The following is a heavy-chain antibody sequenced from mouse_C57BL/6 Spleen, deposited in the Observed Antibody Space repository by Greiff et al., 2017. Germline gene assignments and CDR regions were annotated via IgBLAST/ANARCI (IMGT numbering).Heavy chain of an antibody. J-gene: IGHJ3*01. D-gene: IGHD2-5*01. V-gene: IGHV1-52*01. CDR2: IDPSDSET. CDR1: GYTFTSYW. Sequence: QVQLQQPGAELVRPGSSVKLSCKASGYTFTSYWMHWVKQRPIQGLAWIGNIDPSDSETHYNQKFKDKATLTVDKSSSTAYMHRNSLTAEDSAVYYCARAGSNPAWFAYWGQGTLVTVSA. CDR3: ARAGSNPAWFAY.